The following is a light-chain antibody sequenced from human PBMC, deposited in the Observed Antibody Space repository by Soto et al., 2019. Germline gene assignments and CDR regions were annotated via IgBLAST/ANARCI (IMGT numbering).Light chain of an antibody. Sequence: IKMSLSPSSLSASVGDRVTMTCQASQDISNYLNWYQQKPGKAPKLLIYDASNLESGVPSRFSGSRSGTEFTLIISSLQPDDFATYYCQQDNSYSWTFGQGTKVDIK. CDR2: DAS. V-gene: IGKV1-33*01. CDR3: QQDNSYSWT. CDR1: QDISNY. J-gene: IGKJ1*01.